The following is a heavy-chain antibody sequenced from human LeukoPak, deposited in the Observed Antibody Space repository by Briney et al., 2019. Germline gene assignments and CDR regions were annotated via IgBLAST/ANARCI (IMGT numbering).Heavy chain of an antibody. D-gene: IGHD6-19*01. CDR3: ARFAVAGADAFDI. CDR2: IYYSGST. Sequence: SETLSLTCTASGGSVSSYYWSWIRQPPGKGLEWIGYIYYSGSTNYNPSLKSRVTISVDTSKNQFSLKLSSVTAADTAVYYCARFAVAGADAFDIWGQGTMVTVSS. CDR1: GGSVSSYY. J-gene: IGHJ3*02. V-gene: IGHV4-59*02.